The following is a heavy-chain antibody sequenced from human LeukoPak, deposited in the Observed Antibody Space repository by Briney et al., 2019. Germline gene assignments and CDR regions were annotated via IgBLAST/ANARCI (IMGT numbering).Heavy chain of an antibody. CDR2: IKQDGSEK. D-gene: IGHD5-12*01. J-gene: IGHJ5*02. V-gene: IGHV3-7*01. CDR1: GFTFSSNC. Sequence: PGGSLRLSCAASGFTFSSNCMNWVRQAPGKGLEWVANIKQDGSEKYYVDSVKGRFTISRDNAKNSVYLQMNSLRGEDTAVYYCAREGNSGFSSWGQGTLVTVSS. CDR3: AREGNSGFSS.